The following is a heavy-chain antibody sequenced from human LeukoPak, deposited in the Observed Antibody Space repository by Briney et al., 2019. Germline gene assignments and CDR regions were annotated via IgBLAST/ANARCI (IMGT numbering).Heavy chain of an antibody. Sequence: TGGSLRLSCAASGFTFSNYWMSWVRQAPGKGLEWVANIKQDESEKFYVDSVKGRFTISRDNAKNSLYLQMNSLRTEDTAVYYCARDPSGSDFDCWGQGTLVTVSS. D-gene: IGHD5-12*01. CDR2: IKQDESEK. CDR1: GFTFSNYW. V-gene: IGHV3-7*01. J-gene: IGHJ4*02. CDR3: ARDPSGSDFDC.